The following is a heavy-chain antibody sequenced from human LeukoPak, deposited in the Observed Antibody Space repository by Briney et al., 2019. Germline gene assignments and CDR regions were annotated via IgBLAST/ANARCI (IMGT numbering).Heavy chain of an antibody. CDR1: GYIFTSNG. CDR3: ARDRDCMFDH. CDR2: ISAYNGNT. D-gene: IGHD2-21*02. V-gene: IGHV1-18*01. Sequence: GASVKVSCKASGYIFTSNGISWVRQAPGQGLEWMGWISAYNGNTDYAQKFWGRVTMTTDTSTSTAYMELRSLKSDDTAVYYCARDRDCMFDHWGQGTLVTVST. J-gene: IGHJ4*02.